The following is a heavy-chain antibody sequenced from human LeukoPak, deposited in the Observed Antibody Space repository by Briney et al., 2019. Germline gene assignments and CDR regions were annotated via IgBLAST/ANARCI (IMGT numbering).Heavy chain of an antibody. V-gene: IGHV4-59*01. J-gene: IGHJ4*02. CDR3: ARVLRDYSNYGRIDY. Sequence: SETLSLTCTVSGGSISSYYWSWIRQPPGKGLEWIGYIYYSGSTNYNPSLKSRVTISVDTSKNQFSLKLSSVTAADTAVYYCARVLRDYSNYGRIDYWGQGTLVTVPS. CDR2: IYYSGST. D-gene: IGHD4-11*01. CDR1: GGSISSYY.